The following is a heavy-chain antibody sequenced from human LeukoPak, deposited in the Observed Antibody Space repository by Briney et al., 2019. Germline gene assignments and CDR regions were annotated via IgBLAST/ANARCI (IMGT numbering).Heavy chain of an antibody. CDR3: ARDWDYYDSSGSPEFGY. V-gene: IGHV3-23*01. J-gene: IGHJ4*02. CDR1: GFTFSSYA. D-gene: IGHD3-22*01. CDR2: ISGSGGST. Sequence: GGSLRLSCAASGFTFSSYAMSWVRQAPGKGLEWVSAISGSGGSTYYADSVKGRFTISRDNSKNTLYLQMNSLRAEDTAVYYCARDWDYYDSSGSPEFGYWGQGTLVTVSS.